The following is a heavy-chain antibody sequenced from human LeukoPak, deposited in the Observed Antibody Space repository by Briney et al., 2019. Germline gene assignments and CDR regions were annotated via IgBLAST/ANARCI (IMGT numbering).Heavy chain of an antibody. CDR1: GFTFSSYG. CDR2: IGSRGSSL. J-gene: IGHJ6*02. CDR3: ARVRRNAMDV. Sequence: GRSLRLSCAASGFTFSSYGMHWVRQAPGKGLEWVSYIGSRGSSLYYADSLKGRFTISRDNAKNSLYLQMNSLRAEDTAVYYCARVRRNAMDVWGQGTTVTVSS. V-gene: IGHV3-48*04.